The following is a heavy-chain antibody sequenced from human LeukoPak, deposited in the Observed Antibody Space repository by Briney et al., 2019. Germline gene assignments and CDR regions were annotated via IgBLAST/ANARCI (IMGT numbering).Heavy chain of an antibody. CDR3: ARKFLGSRGYYFDY. Sequence: ASVKVSCKASGYTFIDYYMHWVRQAPGQGLEWMGWMNPNTGNTGYAQKFQGRVTMTRDTSISTAYMELSSLRSDDTAVYYCARKFLGSRGYYFDYWGQGTLVTVSS. CDR2: MNPNTGNT. CDR1: GYTFIDYY. V-gene: IGHV1-8*02. D-gene: IGHD3-10*01. J-gene: IGHJ4*02.